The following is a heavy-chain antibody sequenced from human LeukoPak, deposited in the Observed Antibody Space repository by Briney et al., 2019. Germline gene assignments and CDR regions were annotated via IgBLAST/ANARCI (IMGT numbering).Heavy chain of an antibody. CDR2: IYYSGST. CDR1: GVSISSSSYY. D-gene: IGHD6-19*01. Sequence: PSETLSLTCTVSGVSISSSSYYWGWIRQPPGKGLEWIGSIYYSGSTYYNPSLKSRVTISVDTSKNQFSLKLSSVTAADTAVYYCASQHSSGWYPPFDYWGQGTLVTVSS. V-gene: IGHV4-39*01. CDR3: ASQHSSGWYPPFDY. J-gene: IGHJ4*02.